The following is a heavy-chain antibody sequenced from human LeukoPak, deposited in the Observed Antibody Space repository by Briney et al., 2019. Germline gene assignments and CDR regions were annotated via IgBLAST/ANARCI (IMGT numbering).Heavy chain of an antibody. CDR3: ARDYYDSSGYPNHYFDY. CDR1: GFTFSSYA. V-gene: IGHV3-30-3*01. CDR2: ISYDGSSK. Sequence: GGSLRPSCAASGFTFSSYAMHWVRQAPGKGLEWVAVISYDGSSKYYADSVKGRFTISRDNSKNTLYLQMNSLRAEDTAVYYCARDYYDSSGYPNHYFDYWGQGTLVTVSS. J-gene: IGHJ4*02. D-gene: IGHD3-22*01.